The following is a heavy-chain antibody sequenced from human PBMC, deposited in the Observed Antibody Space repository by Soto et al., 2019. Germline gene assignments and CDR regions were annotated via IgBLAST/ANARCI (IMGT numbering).Heavy chain of an antibody. J-gene: IGHJ4*02. D-gene: IGHD3-9*01. CDR1: GYTFTDYD. Sequence: ASVKVSCKTSGYTFTDYDINWVRQAPGQGLEWMGWMSPDSSNAGYAQQFQGRVSMTSNTSIRTAYMELSSPRTEDTAVYYCEVTTGYWGQGTLVTVSS. CDR2: MSPDSSNA. CDR3: EVTTGY. V-gene: IGHV1-8*01.